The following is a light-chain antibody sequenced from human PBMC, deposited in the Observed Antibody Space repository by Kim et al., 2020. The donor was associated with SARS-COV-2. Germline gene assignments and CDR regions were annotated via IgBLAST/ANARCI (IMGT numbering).Light chain of an antibody. CDR1: ALSKIF. Sequence: PGQTARITCSGEALSKIFAYWYQQKSGQAPVLVIYNDSEKPSGIPERFSGSSSGTTDTLTISGVQAEDEADYYCQSADSSGTYWVFGGGTKVTVL. J-gene: IGLJ3*02. CDR3: QSADSSGTYWV. V-gene: IGLV3-25*03. CDR2: NDS.